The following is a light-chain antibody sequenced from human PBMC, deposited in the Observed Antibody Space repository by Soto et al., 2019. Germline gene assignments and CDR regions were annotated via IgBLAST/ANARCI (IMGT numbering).Light chain of an antibody. V-gene: IGKV1-8*01. J-gene: IGKJ1*01. Sequence: AIRMTQSPSSFSASTGDRVTITCRASQGISSYLAWYQQKPGKAPKLLIYAASTLQSGVPSRFSGSGSGTDFTLTISSLQPEDFATYYCQQYNSYSFGQGTKVHIK. CDR3: QQYNSYS. CDR1: QGISSY. CDR2: AAS.